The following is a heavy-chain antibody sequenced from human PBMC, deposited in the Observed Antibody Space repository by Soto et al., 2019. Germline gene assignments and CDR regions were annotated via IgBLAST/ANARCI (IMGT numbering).Heavy chain of an antibody. CDR1: GYIFTTYG. J-gene: IGHJ6*02. CDR2: ISTDSGYT. CDR3: ARDRPPGSLYGMDA. Sequence: QIQLVQSGGEVERPGASVTVSCEASGYIFTTYGLSWVRQTPAHGLEWMGWISTDSGYTQNSQFLQVRVTMTRDTSANTGYMELRDLTSDVTGIYYCARDRPPGSLYGMDAWGQGTAVTVSS. V-gene: IGHV1-18*01.